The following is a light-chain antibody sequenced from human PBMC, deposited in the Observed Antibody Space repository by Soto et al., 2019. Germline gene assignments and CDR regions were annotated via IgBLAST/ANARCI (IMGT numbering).Light chain of an antibody. CDR2: GAS. CDR3: KQYKEWPPFT. Sequence: EIVLTQSPSSLSLSPGERATLSCSASQSVSNNYLAWYQQKPGQAPRLLIYGASTRATGIPARFSGSGSGTEFTLSISSLQSEDFAVYYCKQYKEWPPFTFGQGTRLEIK. V-gene: IGKV3-15*01. J-gene: IGKJ5*01. CDR1: QSVSNN.